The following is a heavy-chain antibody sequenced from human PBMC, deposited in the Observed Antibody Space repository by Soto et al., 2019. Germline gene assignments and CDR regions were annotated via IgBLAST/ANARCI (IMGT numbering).Heavy chain of an antibody. D-gene: IGHD6-13*01. CDR2: INPSGGST. CDR3: ARDALLQQLVPFDY. V-gene: IGHV1-46*03. J-gene: IGHJ4*02. Sequence: MHWVRQAPGQGLEWMGIINPSGGSTSYAQKFQGRVTMTRDTSTSTVYMELSSLRSEDTAVYYCARDALLQQLVPFDYWGQGTLVTVSS.